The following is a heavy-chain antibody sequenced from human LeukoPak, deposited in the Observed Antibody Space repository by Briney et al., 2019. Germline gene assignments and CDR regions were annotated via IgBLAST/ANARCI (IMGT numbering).Heavy chain of an antibody. CDR1: GGSISSYY. D-gene: IGHD3-22*01. CDR3: ARHASAQWLFDS. J-gene: IGHJ4*02. V-gene: IGHV4-4*07. CDR2: IYTSGST. Sequence: SETLSLTCTVSGGSISSYYWSWIRQPAGKGLEWIGRIYTSGSTNYNPSLKSRVTMSVDTSKNQFSLKLSPVTAADTAVYYCARHASAQWLFDSWGQGTLVTVSS.